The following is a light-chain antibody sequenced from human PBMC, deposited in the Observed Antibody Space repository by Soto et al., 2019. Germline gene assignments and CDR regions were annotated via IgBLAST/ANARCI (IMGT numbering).Light chain of an antibody. V-gene: IGLV4-69*01. CDR3: QTWATGIRV. Sequence: QLVLTQSPSASASLGASVKITCTLSSGHSSYPIAWHQQQPDKGPRFLMKLNSDGSHSKGDGIPDRFSGSTSGAERYLTITSLQSEDEADYYCQTWATGIRVFGGGTKLPS. CDR1: SGHSSYP. J-gene: IGLJ2*01. CDR2: LNSDGSH.